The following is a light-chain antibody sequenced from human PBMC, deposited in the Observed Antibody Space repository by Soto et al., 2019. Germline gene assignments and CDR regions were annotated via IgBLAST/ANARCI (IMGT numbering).Light chain of an antibody. Sequence: DIQLTQSPSSLSASVGDRVTITCRASQAISTYLVWYQQKPGTVPKLLIFAASTLQSGVPSRFSGSGSGTDFTLTISSLQPEDCATYYCQNYNGAPWTFGQGTKVEIK. J-gene: IGKJ1*01. CDR2: AAS. CDR1: QAISTY. CDR3: QNYNGAPWT. V-gene: IGKV1-27*01.